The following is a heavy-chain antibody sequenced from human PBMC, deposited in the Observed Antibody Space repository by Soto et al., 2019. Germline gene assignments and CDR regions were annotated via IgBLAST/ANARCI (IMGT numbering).Heavy chain of an antibody. V-gene: IGHV4-39*01. CDR3: ARRGETYYYDSSGYYWYFDL. CDR1: GGSISSRSYY. CDR2: IYYSGST. D-gene: IGHD3-22*01. Sequence: SETLSLTCTVSGGSISSRSYYWGWIRQPPGKGLEWIGSIYYSGSTYYNPSLKSRVTISVDTSKNQFSLKLSSVTAADTAVYYCARRGETYYYDSSGYYWYFDLWGRGTLVTV. J-gene: IGHJ2*01.